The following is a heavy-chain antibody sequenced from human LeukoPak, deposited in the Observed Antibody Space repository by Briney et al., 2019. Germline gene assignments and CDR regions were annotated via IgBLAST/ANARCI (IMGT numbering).Heavy chain of an antibody. J-gene: IGHJ4*02. CDR2: INHSGST. Sequence: SETLSLTCAVYGGSFSGYYWNLIRQPPGKELEWIGEINHSGSTNYNPSLKSRVTISVDTSKNQFSLKLSSVTAADTAVYYCARRYSSGWYYFDYWGQGTLVTVSS. V-gene: IGHV4-34*01. D-gene: IGHD6-19*01. CDR3: ARRYSSGWYYFDY. CDR1: GGSFSGYY.